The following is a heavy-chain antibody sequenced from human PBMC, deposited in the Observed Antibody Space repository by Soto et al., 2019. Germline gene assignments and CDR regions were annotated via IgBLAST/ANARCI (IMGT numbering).Heavy chain of an antibody. Sequence: GGSLRLSCAASGFSFNDAWMNWARQAPGKGLEWVAVISYDGSNKYYADSVKGRFTISRDNSKNTLYLQMNSLRAEDTAVYYCAKDQPDIVVVTAIPYGMDVWGQGTTVTVSS. J-gene: IGHJ6*02. CDR3: AKDQPDIVVVTAIPYGMDV. CDR1: GFSFNDAW. V-gene: IGHV3-30*18. CDR2: ISYDGSNK. D-gene: IGHD2-21*02.